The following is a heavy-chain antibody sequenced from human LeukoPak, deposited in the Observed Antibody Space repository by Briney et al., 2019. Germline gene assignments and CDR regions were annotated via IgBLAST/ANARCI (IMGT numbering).Heavy chain of an antibody. V-gene: IGHV3-7*05. D-gene: IGHD4-11*01. J-gene: IGHJ3*02. Sequence: GGSLRLSCAASGFAFSNYWMTWVRQAPGKGLEWVANIEEHGSQIYYVDSVGGRFTISRDNAQNSLFLQMNSLRAEDTALYYCARILRLHTPRASDIWGQGTMVTVSS. CDR3: ARILRLHTPRASDI. CDR1: GFAFSNYW. CDR2: IEEHGSQI.